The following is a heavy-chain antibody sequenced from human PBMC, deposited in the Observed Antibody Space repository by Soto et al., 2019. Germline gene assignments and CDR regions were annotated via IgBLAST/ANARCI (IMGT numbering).Heavy chain of an antibody. CDR1: GYTFTSYG. V-gene: IGHV1-18*01. D-gene: IGHD2-15*01. CDR2: ISTYNGNT. CDR3: GRGIPGYRGGATCYSGWFDP. Sequence: ASVKVSCKASGYTFTSYGISWVRQAPGQGLEWMGWISTYNGNTNFTQKLQGRVTMTTNTSTSTAYMELSSLRFEDTAVYYCGRGIPGYRGGATCYSGWFDPWGQGTLVTVSS. J-gene: IGHJ5*02.